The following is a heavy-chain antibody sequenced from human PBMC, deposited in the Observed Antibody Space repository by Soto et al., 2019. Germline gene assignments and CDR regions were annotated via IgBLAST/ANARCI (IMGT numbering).Heavy chain of an antibody. CDR1: GFTFSSYS. CDR2: ISSSSSTI. D-gene: IGHD1-26*01. J-gene: IGHJ5*02. Sequence: GVLRLSCAASGFTFSSYSMNWVRQAPGKGLEWVSYISSSSSTIYYADSVKGRFTISRDNAKNSLYLQMNSLRYEDTAVYYCAREGGSLNWFDPWGQGTLVTVSS. CDR3: AREGGSLNWFDP. V-gene: IGHV3-48*02.